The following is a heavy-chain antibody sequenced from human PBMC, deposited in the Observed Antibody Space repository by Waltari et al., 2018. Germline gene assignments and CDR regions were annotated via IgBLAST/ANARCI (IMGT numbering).Heavy chain of an antibody. CDR1: GESITSADYY. J-gene: IGHJ2*01. V-gene: IGHV4-30-4*08. CDR2: TYNSGTT. D-gene: IGHD3-22*01. CDR3: ARSTGYPYWNFDL. Sequence: QVQLQESGPGLVKPSQTLSLTCAVSGESITSADYYWSCIRQAPGKGLEWIGHTYNSGTTYYNPSLKSRVSISVDTSQNHFSRQRTSVTAADTAVYYCARSTGYPYWNFDLWSRGTLVTVS.